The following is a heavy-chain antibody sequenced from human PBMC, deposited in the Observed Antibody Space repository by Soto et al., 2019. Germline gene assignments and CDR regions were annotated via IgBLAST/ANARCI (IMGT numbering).Heavy chain of an antibody. Sequence: SETLSLTCTVSGGSISSYFWSWIRQPPGKGLEWIGYIYYSGSTNYNPSLKSRVTISVDTSKNQFSLKLSSVTAADTAVYYCARELFGRSVWFDPWGQGTLVTVSS. V-gene: IGHV4-59*01. CDR2: IYYSGST. CDR3: ARELFGRSVWFDP. D-gene: IGHD3-10*01. CDR1: GGSISSYF. J-gene: IGHJ5*02.